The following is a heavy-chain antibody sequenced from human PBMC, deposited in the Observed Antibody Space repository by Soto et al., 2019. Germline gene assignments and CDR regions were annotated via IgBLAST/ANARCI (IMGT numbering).Heavy chain of an antibody. CDR3: AKGWGYGSGTYYKLGCEY. V-gene: IGHV3-23*01. CDR2: ISGSGTGT. Sequence: EVQLLESGGGLEQPGGSLRLSCEASGFTFSRHAMGWVRQAPGKGLEWVSTISGSGTGTYYADSVKGRFTISRDNSKNTLYLQMNTLRAEDTAVYYCAKGWGYGSGTYYKLGCEYWGQGTLVTVSS. CDR1: GFTFSRHA. J-gene: IGHJ4*02. D-gene: IGHD3-10*01.